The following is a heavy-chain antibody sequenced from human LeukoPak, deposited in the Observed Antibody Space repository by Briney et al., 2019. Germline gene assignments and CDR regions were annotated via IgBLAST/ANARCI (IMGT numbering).Heavy chain of an antibody. Sequence: SETLSLTCTVSGGSISSYYWSWIRQPPGKGLEWIGYIYYSGSTYYNPSLKSRVTISVDTSKNQFSLKLSSVTAADTAVYYCARGEYIWGQGTLVTVSS. J-gene: IGHJ4*02. V-gene: IGHV4-59*01. D-gene: IGHD6-6*01. CDR1: GGSISSYY. CDR3: ARGEYI. CDR2: IYYSGST.